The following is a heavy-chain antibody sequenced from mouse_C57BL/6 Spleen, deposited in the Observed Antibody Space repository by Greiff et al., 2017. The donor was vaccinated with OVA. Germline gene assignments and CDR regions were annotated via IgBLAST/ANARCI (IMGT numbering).Heavy chain of an antibody. V-gene: IGHV2-6*01. CDR2: IWGVGST. Sequence: VQVVESGPGLVAPSQSLSITCTVSGFSLTSYGVDWVRQSPGKGLEWLGVIWGVGSTNYNSALKSRLSISKDNSKSQVFLKMNSLQTDDTAMYYCARDSSDAMDYWGQGTSVTVSS. CDR1: GFSLTSYG. J-gene: IGHJ4*01. CDR3: ARDSSDAMDY. D-gene: IGHD3-1*01.